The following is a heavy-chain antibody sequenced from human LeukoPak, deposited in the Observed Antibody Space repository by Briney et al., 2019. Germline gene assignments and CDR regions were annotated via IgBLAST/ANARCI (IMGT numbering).Heavy chain of an antibody. V-gene: IGHV1-2*02. CDR2: INPNSGGT. CDR3: ARVRIAARRGPYNWFDP. J-gene: IGHJ5*02. Sequence: ASVMVSCKASGYTFTGYYMHWVRQAPGQGLEWMGWINPNSGGTNYAQKFQGRVTMTRDTSISTAYMELSRLRSDDTAVYYCARVRIAARRGPYNWFDPWGQGTLVTVSS. D-gene: IGHD6-6*01. CDR1: GYTFTGYY.